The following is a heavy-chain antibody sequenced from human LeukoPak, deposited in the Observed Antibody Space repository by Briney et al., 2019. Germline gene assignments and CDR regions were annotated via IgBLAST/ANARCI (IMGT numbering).Heavy chain of an antibody. CDR1: GYTFTGYY. J-gene: IGHJ4*02. D-gene: IGHD3-22*01. Sequence: ASVKVSCKASGYTFTGYYMHWVRQAPGQGLEWMGWINPNSGGTNYAQKFQGRVTMTRDTSISTAYMELSRLRSDDTAVYYCARAQYYDSKTGFDYWGQGTLVTVSS. CDR3: ARAQYYDSKTGFDY. V-gene: IGHV1-2*02. CDR2: INPNSGGT.